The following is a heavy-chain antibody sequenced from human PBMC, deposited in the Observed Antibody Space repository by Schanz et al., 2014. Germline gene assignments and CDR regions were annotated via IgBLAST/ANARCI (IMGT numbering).Heavy chain of an antibody. D-gene: IGHD6-19*01. CDR2: ISGSGGNT. CDR1: GFTFSSYG. Sequence: QVQLVESGGGVVQPGRSLRLSCAASGFTFSSYGMHWVRQAPGKGLEWVSIISGSGGNTYYADAVRGRFTISRDNAKNTLYLQMNSLRVEDTAVYYCAASSGWHPSTDYWGQGTLVTVSS. J-gene: IGHJ4*02. CDR3: AASSGWHPSTDY. V-gene: IGHV3-NL1*01.